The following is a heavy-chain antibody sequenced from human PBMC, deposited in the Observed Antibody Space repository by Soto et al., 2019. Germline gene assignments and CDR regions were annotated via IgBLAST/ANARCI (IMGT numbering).Heavy chain of an antibody. CDR1: GYTFTSYG. CDR3: ARDLRRIAARPNWFDP. V-gene: IGHV1-18*01. J-gene: IGHJ5*02. D-gene: IGHD6-6*01. Sequence: ASVKVSCKASGYTFTSYGISWVRQAPGQGLEWMGWISAYNGNTNYAQKLQGRVTMTTDTSTSTAYMELRSLRSDDTAVYYCARDLRRIAARPNWFDPWGQGTLVTVSS. CDR2: ISAYNGNT.